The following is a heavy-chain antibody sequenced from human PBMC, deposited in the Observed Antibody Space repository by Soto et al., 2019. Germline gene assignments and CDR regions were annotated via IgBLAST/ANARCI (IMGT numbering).Heavy chain of an antibody. CDR1: GYTFTSYA. V-gene: IGHV1-3*01. CDR3: SAATIGFSYYFDY. Sequence: GASVKVSCKASGYTFTSYAMHWVRQAPGQRLEWMGWINAGNGNTKYSQKFQGRVTITRDTSASTAYMELSSLRSEDTAVYYCSAATIGFSYYFDYWGQGTLVTVSS. J-gene: IGHJ4*02. CDR2: INAGNGNT. D-gene: IGHD6-25*01.